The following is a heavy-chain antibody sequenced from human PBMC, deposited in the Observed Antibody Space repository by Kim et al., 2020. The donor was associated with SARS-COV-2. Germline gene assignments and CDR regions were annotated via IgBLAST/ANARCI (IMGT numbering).Heavy chain of an antibody. V-gene: IGHV5-51*01. CDR1: GYSFTNYW. Sequence: GESLKISCKASGYSFTNYWIGWVRQMPGKGLEWMGLIYPGDSHTRYSPSFEGQVTISADKSITTAYVQWTSLRASDSAMYYCARPDGNSGLYFDSWGQGTLVTVSS. J-gene: IGHJ4*02. CDR3: ARPDGNSGLYFDS. CDR2: IYPGDSHT. D-gene: IGHD2-15*01.